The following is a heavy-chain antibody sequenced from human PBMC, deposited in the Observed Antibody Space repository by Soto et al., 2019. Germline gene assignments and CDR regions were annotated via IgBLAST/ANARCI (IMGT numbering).Heavy chain of an antibody. CDR2: IYPVDSDT. Sequence: PGESLKMSCKCSGYSFTSYWIGWVRQMPGKGLEWMGIIYPVDSDTRYSPSFQGQVTISADKSISTAYLQWSSLKASDTAMYYCARLGIAVAGTFDYWGQGTLVTVSS. CDR3: ARLGIAVAGTFDY. D-gene: IGHD6-19*01. J-gene: IGHJ4*02. V-gene: IGHV5-51*01. CDR1: GYSFTSYW.